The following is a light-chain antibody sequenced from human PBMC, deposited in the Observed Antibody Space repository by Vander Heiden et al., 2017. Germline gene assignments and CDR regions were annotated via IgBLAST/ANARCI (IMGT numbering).Light chain of an antibody. CDR1: SSDIGAYNY. V-gene: IGLV2-14*01. Sequence: QSALTQPASVSGSPGQSITISCTGTSSDIGAYNYVSWYQQHPGKAPKLMIYDVNNRPSGVSNRFSGSKSGNTESLTISGLQAEDEADDYCSSYTSSSTRILGGGTKLT. J-gene: IGLJ2*01. CDR3: SSYTSSSTRI. CDR2: DVN.